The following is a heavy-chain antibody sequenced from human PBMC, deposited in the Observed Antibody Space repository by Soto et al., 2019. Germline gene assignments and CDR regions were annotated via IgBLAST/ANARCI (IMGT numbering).Heavy chain of an antibody. CDR1: GFTFSSYG. J-gene: IGHJ4*02. CDR3: AKDIQSGIAVDGQFDY. D-gene: IGHD6-19*01. CDR2: ISYDGSNK. Sequence: GGSLRLSCAASGFTFSSYGMHWVRQAPGKGLEWVAVISYDGSNKYYADSVKGRFTISRDNSKNTLYLQMNSLRAEDTAVYYCAKDIQSGIAVDGQFDYWGQGTLVTVSS. V-gene: IGHV3-30*18.